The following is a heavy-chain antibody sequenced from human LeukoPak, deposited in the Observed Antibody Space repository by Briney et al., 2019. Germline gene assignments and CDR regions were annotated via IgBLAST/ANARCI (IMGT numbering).Heavy chain of an antibody. CDR1: GLTFGNYG. J-gene: IGHJ4*01. CDR2: IGGGGYTT. Sequence: GGSLRLSCVASGLTFGNYGMNWVRQAPGKGLEWVSSIGGGGYTTYYADSVRGRFPIFRDNSKDSMYLHMSSLRAEDTAIYYCAEVESSYCRIWGQGTLVTVSS. V-gene: IGHV3-23*01. D-gene: IGHD3-10*01. CDR3: AEVESSYCRI.